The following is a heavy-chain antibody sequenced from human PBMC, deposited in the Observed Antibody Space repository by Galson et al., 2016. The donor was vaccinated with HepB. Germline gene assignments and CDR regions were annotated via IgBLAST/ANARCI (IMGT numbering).Heavy chain of an antibody. J-gene: IGHJ6*02. Sequence: SLRLSCAASGFTFSSYEMNWVRQAPGKGLEWVSHTSSSGSTIYYADSVKGRFTISRDNAKNSLYLQMNSLRAEDTAVYYCAREYSYGYYYFYGVDVWGQGTTVTVSS. CDR1: GFTFSSYE. CDR3: AREYSYGYYYFYGVDV. V-gene: IGHV3-48*03. CDR2: TSSSGSTI. D-gene: IGHD5-18*01.